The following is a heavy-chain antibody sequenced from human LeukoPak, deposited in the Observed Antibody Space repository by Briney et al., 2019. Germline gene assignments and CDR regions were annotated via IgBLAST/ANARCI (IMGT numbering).Heavy chain of an antibody. CDR2: IYSGGDST. D-gene: IGHD1-14*01. CDR1: GFTVSGNY. Sequence: PGGSLRLSCAASGFTVSGNYMTWDRQAPGKGLEWVSLIYSGGDSTHYADSVKGRFTISKDYSKNMLHLQMNNLRAEDTAAYHCAGRYRNAFDVWGQGIMVTVSS. V-gene: IGHV3-53*01. CDR3: AGRYRNAFDV. J-gene: IGHJ3*01.